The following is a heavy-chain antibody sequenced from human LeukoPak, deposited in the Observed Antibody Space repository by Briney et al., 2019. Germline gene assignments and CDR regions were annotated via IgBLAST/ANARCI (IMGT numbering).Heavy chain of an antibody. J-gene: IGHJ4*02. D-gene: IGHD3-10*01. CDR3: AKGYYGSGSYGWFDY. CDR2: ISGSGDRT. V-gene: IGHV3-23*01. Sequence: PGGSLRLSCAASGFTFSSYRMNWVRQAPGKGLEWVSTISGSGDRTYYADSVKGRFTISRDNPKNTLFLHMNSLRAEDTAVYSCAKGYYGSGSYGWFDYWGQGTLVTVSS. CDR1: GFTFSSYR.